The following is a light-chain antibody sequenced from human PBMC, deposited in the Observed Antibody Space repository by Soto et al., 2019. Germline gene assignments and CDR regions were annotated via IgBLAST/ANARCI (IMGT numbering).Light chain of an antibody. CDR2: EVS. Sequence: QSVLTQPASVSGSPGQSSIISCTGTSSDVGLYDYVSWYQQYPDKAPKLIIYEVSNRPSGISNRFSGSKSGLRPSLTISWLQSEDESDYYCCSYTSSDTYVFGTGTKVTV. J-gene: IGLJ1*01. V-gene: IGLV2-14*01. CDR3: CSYTSSDTYV. CDR1: SSDVGLYDY.